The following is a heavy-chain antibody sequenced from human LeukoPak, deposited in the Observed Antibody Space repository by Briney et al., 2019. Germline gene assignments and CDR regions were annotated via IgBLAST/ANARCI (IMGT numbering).Heavy chain of an antibody. CDR2: IYSGGST. Sequence: PGGSLRLSCAASGFTVSSNYMSWVRQAPGKGLEWVSVIYSGGSTYYADSVKARFTISRDNSKNTLYLQMNSLRAEDTAVYYCARVYQPPAIRPGRHNWFDPWGQGTLVTVSS. CDR1: GFTVSSNY. CDR3: ARVYQPPAIRPGRHNWFDP. J-gene: IGHJ5*02. D-gene: IGHD5-18*01. V-gene: IGHV3-53*01.